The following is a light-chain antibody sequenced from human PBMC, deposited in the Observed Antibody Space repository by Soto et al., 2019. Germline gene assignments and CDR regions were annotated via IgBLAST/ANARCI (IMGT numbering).Light chain of an antibody. V-gene: IGKV3-20*01. Sequence: EIGLRQSPGTLSLSPGERDTLSCRASQSVSSSSYLAWYQQKPGQAPRLLIYGASSRATGIPDRFSGSGSATDFTLTISRLEPEDFAVYYCRQYGSSPSYTFGQGTKLEIK. CDR1: QSVSSSSY. CDR2: GAS. CDR3: RQYGSSPSYT. J-gene: IGKJ2*01.